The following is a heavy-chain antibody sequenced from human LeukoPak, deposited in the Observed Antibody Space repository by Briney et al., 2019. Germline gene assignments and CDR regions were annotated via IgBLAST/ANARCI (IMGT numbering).Heavy chain of an antibody. CDR1: GFTFSSYA. CDR2: ISDSGGST. D-gene: IGHD2-15*01. J-gene: IGHJ5*02. V-gene: IGHV3-23*01. CDR3: ARERCSGGSCYSFGVAPNWFDP. Sequence: PGGSLRLSCAASGFTFSSYAMSWVRQAPGKGLEWVSAISDSGGSTYYADSVKGRFTISRDNSKNTLYLQMNSLRAEDTAVYYCARERCSGGSCYSFGVAPNWFDPWGQGTLVTVSS.